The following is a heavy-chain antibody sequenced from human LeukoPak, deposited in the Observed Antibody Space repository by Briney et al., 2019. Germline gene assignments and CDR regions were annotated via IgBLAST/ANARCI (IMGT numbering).Heavy chain of an antibody. V-gene: IGHV1-2*06. CDR2: INPDSGGT. J-gene: IGHJ5*02. D-gene: IGHD6-13*01. Sequence: ASVKVSCKASGYTFTGYYMHWVRQAPGQGLEWMGRINPDSGGTNYAQKFQGRVTVTRDTSISTAYMELSRLRSDDTAVYYCARGQRVSSSWYGWFDPWGQGTLVTVSS. CDR3: ARGQRVSSSWYGWFDP. CDR1: GYTFTGYY.